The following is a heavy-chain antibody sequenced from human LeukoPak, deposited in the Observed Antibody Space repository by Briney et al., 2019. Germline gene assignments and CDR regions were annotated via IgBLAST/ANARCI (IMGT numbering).Heavy chain of an antibody. Sequence: ASVKVSCKASGGTFSSYAISWVRQAPGQGLEWMGGIIPIFGTANYAQKFQGRVTITADESTSTAYMELSSLRSEDTAAYYCARHHAVPAAKDAFDIWGQGTMVTVSS. J-gene: IGHJ3*02. CDR1: GGTFSSYA. CDR2: IIPIFGTA. CDR3: ARHHAVPAAKDAFDI. D-gene: IGHD2-2*01. V-gene: IGHV1-69*13.